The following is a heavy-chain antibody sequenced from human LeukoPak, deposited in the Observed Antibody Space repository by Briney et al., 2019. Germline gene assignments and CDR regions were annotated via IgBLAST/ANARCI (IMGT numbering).Heavy chain of an antibody. CDR1: GGSISSYY. CDR3: ARVGSSTNGEIDY. V-gene: IGHV4-59*01. J-gene: IGHJ4*02. CDR2: IYYSGST. Sequence: KPSETLSLTCTVSGGSISSYYWSWIRQPPGKGLEWIGYIYYSGSTNYNPSLESRVTISVDTSKNQFSLKLSSVTAADTAVYYCARVGSSTNGEIDYWGQGTLVTVSS. D-gene: IGHD2-2*01.